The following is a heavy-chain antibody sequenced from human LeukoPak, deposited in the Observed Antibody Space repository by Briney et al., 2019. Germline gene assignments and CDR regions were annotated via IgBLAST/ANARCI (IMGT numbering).Heavy chain of an antibody. CDR2: IYTSGST. D-gene: IGHD5-12*01. Sequence: PSETLSLTCAVYGGSFSGYYWSWIRQPAGKGLEWIGRIYTSGSTNYNPSLKSRVTMSVDTSKNQFSLKLSSVTAADTAVYYCRGYGRAFDIWGQGTMVTVSS. CDR1: GGSFSGYY. J-gene: IGHJ3*02. CDR3: RGYGRAFDI. V-gene: IGHV4-59*10.